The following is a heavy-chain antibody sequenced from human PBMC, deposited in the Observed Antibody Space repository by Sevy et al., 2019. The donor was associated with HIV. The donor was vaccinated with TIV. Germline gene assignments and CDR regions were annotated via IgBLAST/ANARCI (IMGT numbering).Heavy chain of an antibody. Sequence: GGSLRLSCAASRFTFSLYGMHWVRQAPGKGLEWVALISKDGSNKNYADSVKGRFTVSRDNSNNTLYLQLDSLGPEDTAMYYCAKSMDTVTTLDYWGPGTLVTVSS. CDR1: RFTFSLYG. V-gene: IGHV3-30*18. CDR3: AKSMDTVTTLDY. D-gene: IGHD4-17*01. J-gene: IGHJ4*02. CDR2: ISKDGSNK.